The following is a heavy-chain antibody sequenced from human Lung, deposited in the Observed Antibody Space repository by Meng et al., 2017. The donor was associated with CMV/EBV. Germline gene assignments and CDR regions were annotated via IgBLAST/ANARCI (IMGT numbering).Heavy chain of an antibody. CDR2: IIPILGIA. CDR1: GGTFSSYA. Sequence: SVKVSXKASGGTFSSYAISWVRQAPGQGLEWMGGIIPILGIANYAQKFQGRVTITADKSTSTAYMELSSLRSEDTAVYYCARDRGGWQRQLVRHYYGMDVWGQGTTVTVSS. V-gene: IGHV1-69*10. J-gene: IGHJ6*02. D-gene: IGHD1-1*01. CDR3: ARDRGGWQRQLVRHYYGMDV.